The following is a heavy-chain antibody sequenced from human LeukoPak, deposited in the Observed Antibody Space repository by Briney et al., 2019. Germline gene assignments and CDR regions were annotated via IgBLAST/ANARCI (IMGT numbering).Heavy chain of an antibody. D-gene: IGHD1-26*01. J-gene: IGHJ4*02. CDR2: ISGSGGST. CDR3: ARDGVVGGTTVHFDY. V-gene: IGHV3-23*01. Sequence: PGGSLRLSCAASGFRISSYAMSWVRQAPEKGLEWVSVISGSGGSTYYADSVKGRFTISRDNSKNTLYLQMNSLRAEDTAVYYCARDGVVGGTTVHFDYWGQGTLVTVSS. CDR1: GFRISSYA.